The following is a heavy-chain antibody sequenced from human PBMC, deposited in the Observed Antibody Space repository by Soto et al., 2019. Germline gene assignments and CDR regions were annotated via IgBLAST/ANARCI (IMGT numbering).Heavy chain of an antibody. CDR3: ARDDELSGAVHYYYYGMDV. J-gene: IGHJ6*02. V-gene: IGHV1-69*01. CDR2: IIPIFGTA. Sequence: QVQLVQSGAEVKKPGSSVKVSCKASGGTFSSYAISWVRQAPGQGLEWMGGIIPIFGTANYAQKFQGRVTVTAAESTSTAYLEPSSLRSEDTAVYYCARDDELSGAVHYYYYGMDVWGQGTTVTVSS. CDR1: GGTFSSYA. D-gene: IGHD3-10*01.